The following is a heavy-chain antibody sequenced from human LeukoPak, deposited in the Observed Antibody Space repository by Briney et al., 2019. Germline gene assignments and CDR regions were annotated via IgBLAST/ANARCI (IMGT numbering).Heavy chain of an antibody. J-gene: IGHJ4*02. CDR3: GTLLSNGPFDY. CDR1: GYTFTGYY. Sequence: GASVKVSCKASGYTFTGYYMHWVRQAPGQGLEWMGYIHPNTGATKYAQKFQGRVTMTRDTSISTAYMELSGLRSDDTAVYYCGTLLSNGPFDYWGQGSLVTVSS. CDR2: IHPNTGAT. V-gene: IGHV1-2*02.